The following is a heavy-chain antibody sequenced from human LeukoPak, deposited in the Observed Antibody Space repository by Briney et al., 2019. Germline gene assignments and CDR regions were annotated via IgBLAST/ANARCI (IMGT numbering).Heavy chain of an antibody. D-gene: IGHD3-16*01. V-gene: IGHV3-53*01. CDR2: IYSGGST. CDR3: AAQGVFSHGGY. CDR1: GFTFSTYS. J-gene: IGHJ4*02. Sequence: GGSLRLSCAASGFTFSTYSMNWVRQAPGKGLEWVSVIYSGGSTYYTDSVKGRFTISRDTSKNTLYLQMNSLRAEDTAVYYCAAQGVFSHGGYWGQGTLVTVSS.